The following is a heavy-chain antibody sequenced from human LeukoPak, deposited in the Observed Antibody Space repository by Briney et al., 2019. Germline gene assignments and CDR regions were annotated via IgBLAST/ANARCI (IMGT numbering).Heavy chain of an antibody. V-gene: IGHV3-30*02. J-gene: IGHJ4*02. D-gene: IGHD6-13*01. CDR3: AKDRGTRDSSSSVIDY. CDR2: IRYDGSNK. Sequence: GGSLRLSCAASGFTFSSYGMHWVRQAPGKGLEWVAFIRYDGSNKYYADSVKGRFTISRDNSKNTLYLQMNSLRAEDTAVYYCAKDRGTRDSSSSVIDYWGQGTLVTVSS. CDR1: GFTFSSYG.